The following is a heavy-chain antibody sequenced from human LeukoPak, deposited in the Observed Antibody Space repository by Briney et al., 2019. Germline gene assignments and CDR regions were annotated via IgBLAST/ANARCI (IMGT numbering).Heavy chain of an antibody. CDR3: ATVLRYFDWSQKSYGMDV. CDR1: GYTFTSYY. V-gene: IGHV1-46*01. J-gene: IGHJ6*02. CDR2: INPSGGST. D-gene: IGHD3-9*01. Sequence: ASVKVSCKASGYTFTSYYMHWVRQAPGQGLEWMGIINPSGGSTSYAQKFQGRVTMTRDTSTSTVYMELSSLRSEDTAVYYCATVLRYFDWSQKSYGMDVWGQGTTVTVSS.